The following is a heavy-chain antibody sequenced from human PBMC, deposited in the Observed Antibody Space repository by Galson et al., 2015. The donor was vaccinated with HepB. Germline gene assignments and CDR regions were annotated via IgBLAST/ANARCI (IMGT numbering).Heavy chain of an antibody. CDR1: GFTFTSYG. CDR3: AKDRPETTRRYYYYGMDV. Sequence: SLRLSCAASGFTFTSYGMHWVRQAPGKGLEWVAVISYDGTDKHYADSVKGRFTISRDNPKNTLYLQMNSLRAEDTVVYYCAKDRPETTRRYYYYGMDVWGQGTTVTVSS. CDR2: ISYDGTDK. J-gene: IGHJ6*02. V-gene: IGHV3-30*18. D-gene: IGHD4-11*01.